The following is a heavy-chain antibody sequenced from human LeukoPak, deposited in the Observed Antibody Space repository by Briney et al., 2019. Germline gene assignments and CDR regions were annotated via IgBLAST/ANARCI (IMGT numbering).Heavy chain of an antibody. CDR1: GFSLSTSW. J-gene: IGHJ4*02. Sequence: GGSLRLSCVASGFSLSTSWMHWVRQTPGKELLWLSRISSDGTNTKYADSEKGRFTISRDNAKSTLYLQMNSLRAEDTAVYYCARDQTQAGPTTVDYWGQGTLVTVSS. CDR3: ARDQTQAGPTTVDY. CDR2: ISSDGTNT. V-gene: IGHV3-74*01. D-gene: IGHD1-14*01.